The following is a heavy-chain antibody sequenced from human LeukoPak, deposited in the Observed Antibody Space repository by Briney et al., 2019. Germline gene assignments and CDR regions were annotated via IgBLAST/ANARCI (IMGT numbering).Heavy chain of an antibody. J-gene: IGHJ4*02. CDR1: GFSFSDSP. CDR2: IRSKTSDYAT. Sequence: GGSLKLSCATSGFSFSDSPIHWVRKASGKGLEWFGHIRSKTSDYATAYSESVKGRFTISRDDSKNTAYLQMNSLKPEDTAVYYCSRQTISCHDFWGQGTLVTVSS. V-gene: IGHV3-73*01. D-gene: IGHD5-24*01. CDR3: SRQTISCHDF.